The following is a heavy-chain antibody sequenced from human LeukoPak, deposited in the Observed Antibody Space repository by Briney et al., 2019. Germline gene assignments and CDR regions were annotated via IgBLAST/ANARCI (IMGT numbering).Heavy chain of an antibody. Sequence: SETLSLTCTVSGGSISSYYWSWIRQPPGKGLEGIGYIYYSGSTNYNPSLKSRVTISVDTSKNQFSLKLSSVTAADTAVYYCASHKTDYYYYGMDVWGQGTTVTVSS. CDR2: IYYSGST. CDR3: ASHKTDYYYYGMDV. J-gene: IGHJ6*02. D-gene: IGHD1-14*01. V-gene: IGHV4-59*01. CDR1: GGSISSYY.